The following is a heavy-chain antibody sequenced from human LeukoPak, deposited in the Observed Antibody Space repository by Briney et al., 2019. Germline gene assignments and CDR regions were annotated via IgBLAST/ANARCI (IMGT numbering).Heavy chain of an antibody. J-gene: IGHJ5*02. V-gene: IGHV3-23*01. CDR1: GFTFSSYG. CDR2: ISGGGAST. CDR3: AKGGYYFDSTNWFDP. Sequence: GGSLRLSCAASGFTFSSYGMSWVRQAPGKGLEWVSGISGGGASTYYADSVKGRFTISRDNSKNTLYLQMNSLRAEDTAVYYCAKGGYYFDSTNWFDPWGQGTLVTVSS. D-gene: IGHD3-22*01.